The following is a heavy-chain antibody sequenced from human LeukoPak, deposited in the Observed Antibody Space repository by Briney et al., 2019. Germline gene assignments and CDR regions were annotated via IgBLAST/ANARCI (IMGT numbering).Heavy chain of an antibody. CDR1: GGSISSGDYY. CDR3: ARACYDFWSGYNSGGYFDY. Sequence: PSQTLSLTCTVSGGSISSGDYYWSWIRQPPGKGLEWIGYIYYSGSTYYNPSLKSRVTISVGTSKNQFSLKLSSVTAADTAVYYCARACYDFWSGYNSGGYFDYWGQGTLVTVSS. D-gene: IGHD3-3*01. CDR2: IYYSGST. V-gene: IGHV4-30-4*08. J-gene: IGHJ4*02.